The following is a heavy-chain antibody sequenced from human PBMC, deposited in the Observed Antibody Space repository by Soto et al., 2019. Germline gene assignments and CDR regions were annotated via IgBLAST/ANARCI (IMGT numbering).Heavy chain of an antibody. D-gene: IGHD5-18*01. Sequence: PGGSLRLSCAASGFTFSSYGMHWVRQAPGKGLEWVAVISYDGSNKYYADSVKGRFTISRDNSKNTLYLQMNSLRAEDTAVYYCAKDGGYSYGPYDYWGQGTLVTVSS. CDR1: GFTFSSYG. CDR2: ISYDGSNK. V-gene: IGHV3-30*18. J-gene: IGHJ4*02. CDR3: AKDGGYSYGPYDY.